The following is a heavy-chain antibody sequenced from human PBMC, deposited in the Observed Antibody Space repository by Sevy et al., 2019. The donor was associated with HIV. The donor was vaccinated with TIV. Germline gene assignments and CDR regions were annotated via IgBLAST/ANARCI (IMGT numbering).Heavy chain of an antibody. CDR3: GSWVKAHSDS. CDR1: GFPFDTFA. D-gene: IGHD2-21*01. J-gene: IGHJ4*02. CDR2: IGRGPENI. V-gene: IGHV3-23*01. Sequence: GGSLRLSCTAFGFPFDTFALNWVRQAPGKGLEWVSTIGRGPENIHYADSVKGRFTISRDNSRNTVYLQLNNLRAEDMAMYYCGSWVKAHSDSWGQGTPVTVSS.